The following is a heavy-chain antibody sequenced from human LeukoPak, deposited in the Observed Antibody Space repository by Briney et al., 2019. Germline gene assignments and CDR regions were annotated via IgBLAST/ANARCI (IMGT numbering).Heavy chain of an antibody. D-gene: IGHD6-6*01. CDR3: ARAWNRGIAAQDY. CDR1: GFTFSSSW. CDR2: IREDGSQK. Sequence: GGSLSLSFLPSGFTFSSSWITWFRQPPGRGRGGGASIREDGSQKTAVDSVRGRFTISRDNAKNSVYLQMDSLRAEDTAVYYCARAWNRGIAAQDYWGQGTLVTVSS. V-gene: IGHV3-7*01. J-gene: IGHJ4*02.